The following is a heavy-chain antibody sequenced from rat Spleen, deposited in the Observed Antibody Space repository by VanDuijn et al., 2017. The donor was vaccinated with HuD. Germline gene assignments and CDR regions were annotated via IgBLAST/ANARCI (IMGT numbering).Heavy chain of an antibody. CDR1: GFTFSNYY. J-gene: IGHJ2*01. D-gene: IGHD1-9*01. CDR2: ISTGGGNT. V-gene: IGHV5-25*01. Sequence: EVQLVESGGGLVQPGRSMKLSCAASGFTFSNYYMAWVRQAPTKGLEWVASISTGGGNTYYRDSVKGRFTISRDNAKSTLYLQMDSLRSEDTATYYCARPHGMGITTYWYFDFWGQGVMVTVSS. CDR3: ARPHGMGITTYWYFDF.